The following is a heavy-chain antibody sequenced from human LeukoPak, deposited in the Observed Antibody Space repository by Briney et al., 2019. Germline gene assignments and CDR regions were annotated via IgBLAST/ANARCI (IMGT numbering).Heavy chain of an antibody. Sequence: SVKVSCKASGGTFSSYAISWVRQAPGQGLEWMGGIIPIFGTANYAQKFQGRVTITADESTSTAYMELSSLRSEDTAVCYCAIGGPRLAARPRRFDPWGHGTLVTVSS. CDR2: IIPIFGTA. CDR3: AIGGPRLAARPRRFDP. CDR1: GGTFSSYA. V-gene: IGHV1-69*13. J-gene: IGHJ5*02. D-gene: IGHD6-6*01.